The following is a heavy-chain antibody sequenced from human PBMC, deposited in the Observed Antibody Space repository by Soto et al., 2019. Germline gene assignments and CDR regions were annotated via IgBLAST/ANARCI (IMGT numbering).Heavy chain of an antibody. CDR3: AREVVVVAAGFMGLDY. D-gene: IGHD2-15*01. CDR1: GFTFSSYG. Sequence: GGSLRLSCAASGFTFSSYGMHWVRQAPGKGLEWVAVIWYDGSNKYYADSVKGRFTISRDNSKNTLYLQMNSLRAEDTAVYYCAREVVVVAAGFMGLDYWGQGTLVTVSS. V-gene: IGHV3-33*01. J-gene: IGHJ4*02. CDR2: IWYDGSNK.